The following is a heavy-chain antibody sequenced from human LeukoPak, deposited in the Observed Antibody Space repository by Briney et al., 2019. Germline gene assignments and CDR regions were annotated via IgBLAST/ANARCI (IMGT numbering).Heavy chain of an antibody. J-gene: IGHJ4*02. Sequence: PGGSLRLSCAASGFTFNNYAMSWVRQAPGKGLEWVSAISSSGDITFYADSVKGRFTIFRDNSRYTLYLQMNSLRAEDAAVYYCAKDRPNYYESNGHYYRLNGDYWGQGTLVTVSS. CDR2: ISSSGDIT. V-gene: IGHV3-23*01. D-gene: IGHD3-22*01. CDR1: GFTFNNYA. CDR3: AKDRPNYYESNGHYYRLNGDY.